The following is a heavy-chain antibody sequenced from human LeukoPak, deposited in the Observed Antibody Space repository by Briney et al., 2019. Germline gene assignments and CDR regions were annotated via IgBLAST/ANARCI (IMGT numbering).Heavy chain of an antibody. J-gene: IGHJ6*03. D-gene: IGHD2-8*01. Sequence: PGGSLRLSCAASGFTFSAYAMTWVRQAAGKGLECVSHITTGGSSIFYADSVKGRFTISRDNAKNSLYLQMNSLRAEDTAVYYCANGAFRLYYIDVWGKGTTVTVSS. CDR2: ITTGGSSI. CDR3: ANGAFRLYYIDV. V-gene: IGHV3-48*04. CDR1: GFTFSAYA.